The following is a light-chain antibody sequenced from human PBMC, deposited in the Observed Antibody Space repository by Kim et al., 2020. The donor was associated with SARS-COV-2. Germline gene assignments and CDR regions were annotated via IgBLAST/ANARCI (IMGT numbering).Light chain of an antibody. Sequence: QSALTQPASLSGSPGQSVTISCSGSINDLGTYALVSWYQQYPGKAPRLIIFDISQRPSGISGRFSGSKSGNTASLTISPLEPDDEADYFCCSFTSGVSWVFVGETKLTVL. CDR3: CSFTSGVSWV. CDR2: DIS. CDR1: INDLGTYAL. J-gene: IGLJ3*02. V-gene: IGLV2-23*02.